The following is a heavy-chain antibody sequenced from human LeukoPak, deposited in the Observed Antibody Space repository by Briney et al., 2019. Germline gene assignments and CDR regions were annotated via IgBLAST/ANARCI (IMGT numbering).Heavy chain of an antibody. CDR1: GGSVSSASYY. V-gene: IGHV4-61*01. Sequence: SEALSLTCTVSGGSVSSASYYWTWIRQPPGKGLEWIGYIYASGNTNYNPSLKSRVTISVDTSKNQFSLKLSSVTAADTAVYYCARDPPVAGTSWGQGTLVTVSS. CDR2: IYASGNT. J-gene: IGHJ4*02. D-gene: IGHD6-19*01. CDR3: ARDPPVAGTS.